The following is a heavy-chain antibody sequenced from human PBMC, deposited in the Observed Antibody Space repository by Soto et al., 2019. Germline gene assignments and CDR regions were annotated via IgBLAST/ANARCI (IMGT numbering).Heavy chain of an antibody. CDR1: GGSVSSGSYY. CDR2: IYYSGST. J-gene: IGHJ3*01. CDR3: ARGTVLVVAANKYTDAFDF. V-gene: IGHV4-61*01. Sequence: PSETLSLTCTVSGGSVSSGSYYWSWIRQPPGKGLEWIGYIYYSGSTNYNPSLKSRVTISVDTSKNQFSLKLSSVTAADTAVYYCARGTVLVVAANKYTDAFDFWGQGTMVTVSS. D-gene: IGHD2-15*01.